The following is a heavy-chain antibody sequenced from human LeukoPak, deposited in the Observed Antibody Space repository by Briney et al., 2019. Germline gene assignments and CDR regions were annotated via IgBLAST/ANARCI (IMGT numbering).Heavy chain of an antibody. CDR3: ARPPADGSHDL. D-gene: IGHD6-13*01. CDR2: IYPGDSDT. Sequence: MGIIYPGDSDTRYSPSFQGQVTISADKSISTAYLQWSSLKASDTAMYYCARPPADGSHDLWGRGTLVTVSS. J-gene: IGHJ2*01. V-gene: IGHV5-51*01.